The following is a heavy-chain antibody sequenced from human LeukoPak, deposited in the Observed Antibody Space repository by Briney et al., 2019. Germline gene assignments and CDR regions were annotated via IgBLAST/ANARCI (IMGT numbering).Heavy chain of an antibody. J-gene: IGHJ4*02. Sequence: GGSLRLSCSASGFTFSTYWMSWVRQAPGKGLEWVANMRRDGTEKYYVDSVKGRFTISRDNAKNSLYLQMNSLRAEDTAVYYCARRYFDLWGQGTLVTVSS. CDR1: GFTFSTYW. CDR2: MRRDGTEK. CDR3: ARRYFDL. V-gene: IGHV3-7*01.